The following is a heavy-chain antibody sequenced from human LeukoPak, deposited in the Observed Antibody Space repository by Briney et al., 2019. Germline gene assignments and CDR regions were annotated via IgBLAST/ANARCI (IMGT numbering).Heavy chain of an antibody. D-gene: IGHD2-15*01. CDR1: GGSISSSSYY. V-gene: IGHV4-39*01. Sequence: SETLSLTCTVSGGSISSSSYYWGWIRQPPGKGLEWIGSIYYSGSTYYNPSLKSRVTISVDTSKNQFSLKLSSVTAADTAVYYCARLIYGDCSGGSCWWNWFDPWGQGTLVTVSS. CDR3: ARLIYGDCSGGSCWWNWFDP. CDR2: IYYSGST. J-gene: IGHJ5*02.